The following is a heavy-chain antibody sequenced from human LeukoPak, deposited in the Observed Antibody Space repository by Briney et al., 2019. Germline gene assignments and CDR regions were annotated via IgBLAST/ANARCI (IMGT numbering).Heavy chain of an antibody. CDR2: ISAYNGNT. Sequence: GPSVKVSCKASGYTFTGYGISWVRQAPGQGLEWMGWISAYNGNTNYAQKLQGRVTMTTDTSTSTAYMELRSLRSDDTAVYYCARARLWFGELLRYYYMDVWGKGTTVTVSS. D-gene: IGHD3-10*01. J-gene: IGHJ6*03. V-gene: IGHV1-18*01. CDR1: GYTFTGYG. CDR3: ARARLWFGELLRYYYMDV.